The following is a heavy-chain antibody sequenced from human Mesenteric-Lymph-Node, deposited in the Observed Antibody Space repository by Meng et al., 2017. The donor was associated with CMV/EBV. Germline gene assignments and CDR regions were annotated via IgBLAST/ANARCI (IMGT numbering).Heavy chain of an antibody. CDR3: AKYGPGWCFDY. CDR2: IIHNSGTT. D-gene: IGHD2-8*02. V-gene: IGHV3-23*03. Sequence: GGSLRLSCAASGFTLSNYGMGWVRQAPGKGLERLSIIHNSGTTAYVESVRGRFTISRDDSKNTLFLQMVSLRAEDTAVYFCAKYGPGWCFDYWGQGTLVTVSS. J-gene: IGHJ4*02. CDR1: GFTLSNYG.